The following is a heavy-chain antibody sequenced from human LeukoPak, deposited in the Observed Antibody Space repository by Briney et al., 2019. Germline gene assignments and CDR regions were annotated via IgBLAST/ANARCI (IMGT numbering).Heavy chain of an antibody. CDR3: ARDRWELRGFDY. CDR2: IYYSGST. D-gene: IGHD1-26*01. CDR1: GGSVSSGSYY. Sequence: PSETLSLTCTVSGGSVSSGSYYWSWIQQPPGKGLEWIGYIYYSGSTNYNPSLKSRVTISVDTSKNQFSLKLSSVTAADTAVYYCARDRWELRGFDYWGQGTLVTVSS. V-gene: IGHV4-61*01. J-gene: IGHJ4*02.